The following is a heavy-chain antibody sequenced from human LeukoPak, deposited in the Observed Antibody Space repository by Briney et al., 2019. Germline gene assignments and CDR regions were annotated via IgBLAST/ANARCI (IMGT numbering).Heavy chain of an antibody. CDR1: GFPFSNSW. V-gene: IGHV3-7*03. CDR2: IKKDGSGI. J-gene: IGHJ6*04. CDR3: AGESSMEV. Sequence: GGSLRLSCAVSGFPFSNSWMYWVRQAPGKGLEGVANIKKDGSGISYVDSVKGRFIISRDNARNSLYLQMNSLRVEDTAVYFCAGESSMEVWGKGTAVTVSS.